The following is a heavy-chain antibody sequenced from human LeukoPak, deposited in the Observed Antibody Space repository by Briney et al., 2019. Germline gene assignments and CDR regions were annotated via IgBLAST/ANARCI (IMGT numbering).Heavy chain of an antibody. V-gene: IGHV3-30*02. J-gene: IGHJ4*02. D-gene: IGHD5-18*01. Sequence: PGGSLRLSCAASGFTFSSYGMHWVRQAPGKGLEWVAFIRYDGSNKYYADSVKGRFTISRGNSKNTLYLQMNSLRAEGTAVYYCAKVAPGYTYGAHFDYWGQGTLVTVSS. CDR2: IRYDGSNK. CDR1: GFTFSSYG. CDR3: AKVAPGYTYGAHFDY.